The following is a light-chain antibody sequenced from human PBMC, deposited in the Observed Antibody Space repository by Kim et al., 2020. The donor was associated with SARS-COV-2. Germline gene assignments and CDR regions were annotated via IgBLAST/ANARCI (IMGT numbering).Light chain of an antibody. CDR1: QVIGTR. CDR3: QQANSFPFT. CDR2: TTS. V-gene: IGKV1-12*01. Sequence: ASIGGRVTIPCRASQVIGTRLAWYQQKPGKAPNLLIYTTSNLQSGVPSRFSGSGSGTDFTLTISNLQPEDFATYYCQQANSFPFTFGPGTKVDIK. J-gene: IGKJ3*01.